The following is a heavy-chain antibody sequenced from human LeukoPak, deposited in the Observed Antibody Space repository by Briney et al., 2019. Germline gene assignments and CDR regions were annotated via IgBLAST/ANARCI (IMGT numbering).Heavy chain of an antibody. V-gene: IGHV4-59*08. J-gene: IGHJ3*02. Sequence: SETLSLTCTVSGASISGYYWSWIRQPPGNGLECIGYIYYGGSTNYNPSLKSRVTISVDTSKNQFSLKLNSVTAADTAVYYCTGYTYAYAGGAFDIWGQGTMVTVSS. CDR1: GASISGYY. CDR2: IYYGGST. CDR3: TGYTYAYAGGAFDI. D-gene: IGHD5-18*01.